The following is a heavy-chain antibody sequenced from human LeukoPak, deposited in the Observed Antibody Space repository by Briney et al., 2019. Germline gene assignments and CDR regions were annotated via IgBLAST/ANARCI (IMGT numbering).Heavy chain of an antibody. D-gene: IGHD5-12*01. CDR3: APDRGYSGYDLGY. J-gene: IGHJ4*02. V-gene: IGHV3-7*01. CDR2: IKQDGSEK. CDR1: GFTFSSCW. Sequence: GGSLRLSCAASGFTFSSCWMSWVRQAPGKGLEWVANIKQDGSEKYVDSVKGRFTISRDNAKNSLYLQMNSLRAEDTAVYYCAPDRGYSGYDLGYWGQGTLVTVSS.